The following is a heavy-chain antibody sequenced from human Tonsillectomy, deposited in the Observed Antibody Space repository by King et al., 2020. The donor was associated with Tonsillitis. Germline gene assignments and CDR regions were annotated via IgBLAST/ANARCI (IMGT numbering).Heavy chain of an antibody. D-gene: IGHD2-15*01. V-gene: IGHV3-23*04. Sequence: VQLVESGGGLVQPGGSLRLSCSASGFTFSNQAMDWVRQAPGKGLGGVAGITGGGDTKYNTDSVGGRFTISRDTSKNTLSLQMDSLRAEDTAVYYCAKDRFIQVAGGWFDYWGQGTPVTVSS. CDR1: GFTFSNQA. CDR3: AKDRFIQVAGGWFDY. J-gene: IGHJ4*02. CDR2: ITGGGDTK.